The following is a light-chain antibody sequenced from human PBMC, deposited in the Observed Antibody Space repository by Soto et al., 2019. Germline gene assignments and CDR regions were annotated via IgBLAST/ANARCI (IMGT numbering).Light chain of an antibody. CDR3: SSYRSSSTLWV. CDR2: DVS. CDR1: SSDVGGYNY. V-gene: IGLV2-14*01. Sequence: QSVLTQPASVSGSPGQSSTISCTGTSSDVGGYNYVSWYQQHPGKAPKLMIYDVSNRPSGVSNRFSGSKSGNTASLTISGLQAEDEADYYCSSYRSSSTLWVFGGGTKLTVL. J-gene: IGLJ2*01.